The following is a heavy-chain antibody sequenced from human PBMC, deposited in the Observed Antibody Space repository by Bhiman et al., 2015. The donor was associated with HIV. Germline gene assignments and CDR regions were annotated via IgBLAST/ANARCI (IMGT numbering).Heavy chain of an antibody. V-gene: IGHV3-15*01. CDR2: IKSKIDGGTT. J-gene: IGHJ4*02. Sequence: EVQLVESGGGLVKPRGSLRLSCAASGFSFSNAWFSWVRQAPGKGLEWVGRIKSKIDGGTTDYAAPVKGRFTISRDDSKNTLYLQMNSLKTEDTGVYYCTTGQYDSSGYYYGFYFDYWGQGTLVTVSS. CDR3: TTGQYDSSGYYYGFYFDY. D-gene: IGHD3-22*01. CDR1: GFSFSNAW.